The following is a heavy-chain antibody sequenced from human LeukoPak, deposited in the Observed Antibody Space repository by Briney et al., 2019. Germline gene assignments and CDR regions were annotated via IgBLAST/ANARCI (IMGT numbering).Heavy chain of an antibody. V-gene: IGHV4-30-4*01. D-gene: IGHD3-22*01. CDR1: GGSISSGDYY. Sequence: PSETLSLTGTVSGGSISSGDYYWSWIRQPPGRGLEWIAYMYYSGSTYYNPSLKSRVPMSADTSKNPLSLKLSSVTAADTGVYYCARPYYYDSRIDPWGQGILVTVFS. CDR3: ARPYYYDSRIDP. J-gene: IGHJ5*02. CDR2: MYYSGST.